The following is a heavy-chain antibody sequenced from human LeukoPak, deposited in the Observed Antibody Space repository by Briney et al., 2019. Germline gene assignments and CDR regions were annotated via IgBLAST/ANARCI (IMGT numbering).Heavy chain of an antibody. Sequence: PGGSLRLSCAASGFTFSNYVMGWVRQAPGKGLEWVSAISGNSGGADYADSVRGRFTISRDNSKNTLYQQMNSLRAEDTAVYYCAKRTGVTELHFDHWGQGTLVTVSS. CDR2: ISGNSGGA. J-gene: IGHJ4*02. V-gene: IGHV3-23*01. CDR3: AKRTGVTELHFDH. D-gene: IGHD1-7*01. CDR1: GFTFSNYV.